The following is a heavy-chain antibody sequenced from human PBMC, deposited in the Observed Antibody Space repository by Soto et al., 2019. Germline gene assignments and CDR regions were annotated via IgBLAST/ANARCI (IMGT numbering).Heavy chain of an antibody. Sequence: QVQLVQSGAEVKKPGSSVKVSCKASGGTFSSYAISWVRQAPGQGLEWMGGIIPIFGTANYAQKFQGRVTIXAXASTSTAYMELSSLRSEDTAVYYCARVLTTPGPFDYWGQGTLVTVSS. D-gene: IGHD3-22*01. CDR3: ARVLTTPGPFDY. CDR2: IIPIFGTA. V-gene: IGHV1-69*12. CDR1: GGTFSSYA. J-gene: IGHJ4*02.